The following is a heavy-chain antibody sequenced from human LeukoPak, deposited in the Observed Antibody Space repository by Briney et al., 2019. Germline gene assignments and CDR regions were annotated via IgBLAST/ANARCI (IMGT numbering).Heavy chain of an antibody. D-gene: IGHD2-15*01. Sequence: GGSLRLSCAASGFTFSSYAMHWVRQAPGKGLEWVAVISYDGSNKYYADSVKGRFTISRDTSRNTLYLQMNSLRAEDTAVYYCARAGAVVDNWFDPWGQGTLVTVSS. CDR2: ISYDGSNK. CDR1: GFTFSSYA. CDR3: ARAGAVVDNWFDP. V-gene: IGHV3-30*04. J-gene: IGHJ5*02.